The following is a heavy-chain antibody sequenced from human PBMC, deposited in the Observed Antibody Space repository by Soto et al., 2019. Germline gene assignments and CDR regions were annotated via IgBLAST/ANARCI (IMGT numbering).Heavy chain of an antibody. CDR3: TCRTIAVAGSVDY. D-gene: IGHD6-19*01. V-gene: IGHV3-15*07. CDR1: GFTFSNAW. CDR2: IKSKTDGGTT. Sequence: PGGSLRLSCAASGFTFSNAWMNWVRQAPGKGLEWVGRIKSKTDGGTTDYAAPVKGRFTISRDDSKNTLYLQMNSLKTEDTAVYYCTCRTIAVAGSVDYWGQGTLVTVSS. J-gene: IGHJ4*02.